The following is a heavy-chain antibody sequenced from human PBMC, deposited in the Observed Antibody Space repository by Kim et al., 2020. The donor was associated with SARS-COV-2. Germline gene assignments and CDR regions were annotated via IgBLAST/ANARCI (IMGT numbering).Heavy chain of an antibody. Sequence: SETLSLTCTVSGVSISSSSYFWGWIRQPPGKGLEWIGSIYYSGSTSYNPSLNSRVTISVDTSKNQFSLKLRSVTAADTAVYYCASSFSGSHWLGIDYWGQGTLVTVSS. J-gene: IGHJ4*02. D-gene: IGHD1-26*01. CDR3: ASSFSGSHWLGIDY. V-gene: IGHV4-39*07. CDR2: IYYSGST. CDR1: GVSISSSSYF.